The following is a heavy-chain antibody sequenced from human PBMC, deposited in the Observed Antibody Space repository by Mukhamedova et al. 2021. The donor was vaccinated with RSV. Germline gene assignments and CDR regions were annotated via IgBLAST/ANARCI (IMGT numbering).Heavy chain of an antibody. D-gene: IGHD6-6*01. V-gene: IGHV3-48*03. J-gene: IGHJ4*02. CDR3: ARDVTARPFDF. CDR2: ISSGSSTI. Sequence: EWVAYISSGSSTIYYADSVEGRFAISRDDAQNSLYLQMNSLRADDTAIYYCARDVTARPFDFWGQGTLVTGSS.